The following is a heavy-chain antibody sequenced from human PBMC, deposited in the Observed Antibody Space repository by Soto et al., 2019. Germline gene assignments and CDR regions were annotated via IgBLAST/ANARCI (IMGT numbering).Heavy chain of an antibody. CDR1: GFSFSGHW. CDR2: INTDGGSS. D-gene: IGHD2-2*01. J-gene: IGHJ3*02. CDR3: AREAXYCSRTSCYRRAFDT. V-gene: IGHV3-74*03. Sequence: EVQLVESGGDLVQPGGSLRLSCAASGFSFSGHWMHWVRQVPGKGLEWVSRINTDGGSSAYADSVKGRFTISRDNAKNTLYLQMNGLRAEDTAVYYCAREAXYCSRTSCYRRAFDTWGQGTTVTVSS.